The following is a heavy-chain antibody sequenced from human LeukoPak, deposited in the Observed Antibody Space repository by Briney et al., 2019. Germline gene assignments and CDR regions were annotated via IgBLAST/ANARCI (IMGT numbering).Heavy chain of an antibody. CDR2: INPNSGGT. J-gene: IGHJ5*02. CDR1: GYTFTCYY. D-gene: IGHD3-3*01. CDR3: ARGGDFWSGYLDFDP. Sequence: ASVTVSCKASGYTFTCYYMHWVRQAPGQGLEWMGWINPNSGGTNYAQKFQGRVTMTRDTSISTAYMELSRLRSDDTAVYYCARGGDFWSGYLDFDPWGQGTLVTVSS. V-gene: IGHV1-2*02.